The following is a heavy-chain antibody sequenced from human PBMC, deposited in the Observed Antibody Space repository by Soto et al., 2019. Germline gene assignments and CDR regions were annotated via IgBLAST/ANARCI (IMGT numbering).Heavy chain of an antibody. Sequence: QVQLVESGGGVVQPGRSLRLSCAASGFTFSSYGMHWVRQAPGKGLEWVAVIWYDGSNKYYVDSVKGRFTISRDNSKNTLYLQMNSLRAEDTAVYYCARDSERYSYGRFDYWGQGTLVTVSS. CDR2: IWYDGSNK. V-gene: IGHV3-33*01. J-gene: IGHJ4*02. CDR1: GFTFSSYG. CDR3: ARDSERYSYGRFDY. D-gene: IGHD5-18*01.